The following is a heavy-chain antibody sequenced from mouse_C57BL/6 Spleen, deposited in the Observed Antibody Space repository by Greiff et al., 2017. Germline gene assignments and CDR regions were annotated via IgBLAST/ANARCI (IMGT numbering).Heavy chain of an antibody. CDR3: ARHDSNYGNYFDY. V-gene: IGHV5-6*02. J-gene: IGHJ2*01. D-gene: IGHD2-5*01. CDR2: ISSGGSYT. Sequence: EVKLVESGGDLVKPGGSLKLSCAASGFTFSSYGMSWVRQTPDKRLEWVATISSGGSYTYYPDSVKGRFTISRDNAKNTLYLQMSSLKSEDTAMYYCARHDSNYGNYFDYWGQGTTLTVSS. CDR1: GFTFSSYG.